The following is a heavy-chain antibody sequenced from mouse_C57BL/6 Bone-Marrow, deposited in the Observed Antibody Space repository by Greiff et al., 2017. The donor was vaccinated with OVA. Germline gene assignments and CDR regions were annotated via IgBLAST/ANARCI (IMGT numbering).Heavy chain of an antibody. CDR2: IRNKANGYTT. V-gene: IGHV7-3*01. D-gene: IGHD2-2*01. Sequence: DVKLVESGGGLVQPGGSLSLSCAASGFTFTDYYMSWVRQPPGKALEWLGFIRNKANGYTTEYSVSVKGRFTITRDNSQSILYLQMNALRAEDSATYYCARFYGNDLPWAMDYWGQGTSVTVSS. CDR3: ARFYGNDLPWAMDY. J-gene: IGHJ4*01. CDR1: GFTFTDYY.